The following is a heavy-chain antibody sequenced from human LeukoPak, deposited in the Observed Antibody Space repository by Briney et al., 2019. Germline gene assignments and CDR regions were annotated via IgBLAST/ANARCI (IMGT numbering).Heavy chain of an antibody. Sequence: GGSLRLSCAASGFTFSKHWMSWVRQAPGKGLEWVANIKQDGSEKYYVDSVKGRFTISRDNAKNSLYLQMNSLRAEDTAVYYCARDSRWPDYYYGMGVWGQGTTVTVSS. D-gene: IGHD4-23*01. CDR2: IKQDGSEK. CDR1: GFTFSKHW. J-gene: IGHJ6*02. V-gene: IGHV3-7*01. CDR3: ARDSRWPDYYYGMGV.